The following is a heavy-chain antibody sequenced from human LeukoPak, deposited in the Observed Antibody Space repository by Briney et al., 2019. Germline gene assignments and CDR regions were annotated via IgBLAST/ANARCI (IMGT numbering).Heavy chain of an antibody. CDR2: SGSGGSP. J-gene: IGHJ4*02. V-gene: IGHV3-23*01. D-gene: IGHD3-22*01. CDR1: GFTFTNYA. Sequence: PGGSLRLSCAASGFTFTNYAMNWVRQAPGKGLEWVSTSGSGGSPFYADSVKGRFTISRDNSKNTLYLQMNSLRAEDTAVYYCAKKGYYDGSGYYMYYFDHWGQGTLVTVSS. CDR3: AKKGYYDGSGYYMYYFDH.